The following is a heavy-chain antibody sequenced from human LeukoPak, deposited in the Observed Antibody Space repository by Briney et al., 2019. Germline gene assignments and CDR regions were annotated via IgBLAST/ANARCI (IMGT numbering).Heavy chain of an antibody. D-gene: IGHD3-9*01. CDR1: GFTFSSYS. J-gene: IGHJ6*04. CDR2: ISSSSSYI. CDR3: ARDGGRVRYFDSYYYYGMDV. Sequence: GGSLRLSCAASGFTFSSYSMNWVRQAPGKGLEWVSSISSSSSYIYYADSVKGRFTISRDNAKNSLYLQMNSLSAEDTAVYYCARDGGRVRYFDSYYYYGMDVWGKGTTVTVSS. V-gene: IGHV3-21*01.